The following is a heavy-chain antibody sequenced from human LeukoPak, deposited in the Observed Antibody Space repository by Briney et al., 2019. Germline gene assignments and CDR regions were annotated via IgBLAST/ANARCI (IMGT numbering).Heavy chain of an antibody. Sequence: ASVKVSCKASGYTFTGHYMHWVRQAPGQGLEWMGWIDPNSGGTNYAQKFQGRVTMTRDTSISTAYMELSSLRSDDAAVYYCARIFLCSTTNCNDAFDMWGQGTVVTVSS. CDR2: IDPNSGGT. D-gene: IGHD2-2*01. CDR1: GYTFTGHY. J-gene: IGHJ3*02. CDR3: ARIFLCSTTNCNDAFDM. V-gene: IGHV1-2*02.